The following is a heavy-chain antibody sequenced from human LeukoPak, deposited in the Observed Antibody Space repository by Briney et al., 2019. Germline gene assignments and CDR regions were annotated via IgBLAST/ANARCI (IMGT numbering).Heavy chain of an antibody. CDR1: GVSISSSEW. V-gene: IGHV4-4*02. CDR2: IHRDGRT. Sequence: SGTLSLTCAVSGVSISSSEWWIWVRQPPGQGLEWIGEIHRDGRTRYNPSLKSRVTMSMDYSKNQFSLSVTSVAAADTAIYYCGKTDIYFNPIDYWGPGSLVTVSS. D-gene: IGHD3-9*01. J-gene: IGHJ4*02. CDR3: GKTDIYFNPIDY.